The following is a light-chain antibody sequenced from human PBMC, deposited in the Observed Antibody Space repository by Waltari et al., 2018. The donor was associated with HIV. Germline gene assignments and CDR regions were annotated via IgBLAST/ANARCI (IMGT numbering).Light chain of an antibody. V-gene: IGLV10-54*04. CDR3: SAWATSLNAWV. CDR1: SDNVCNQG. CDR2: RNN. Sequence: QAGLTQPPSVSKGLRQTATLTCTGHSDNVCNQGAAWLQQHQGHPPKLLSYRNNDRPSGISDRFSASQSGNTASLTITGLQPEDEADYYCSAWATSLNAWVFGGGTKLTVL. J-gene: IGLJ3*02.